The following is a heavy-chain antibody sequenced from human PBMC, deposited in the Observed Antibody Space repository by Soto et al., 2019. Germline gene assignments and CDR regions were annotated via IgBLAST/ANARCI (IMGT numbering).Heavy chain of an antibody. J-gene: IGHJ4*02. CDR1: GFTFDDYT. D-gene: IGHD1-26*01. Sequence: EVQLVESGGVVVQPGGSLRLSCAASGFTFDDYTMHWVRQAPGKGLEWVSLISWDGGSTYYADSVKGRFTISRDNSKNSLYLQMNGLRTEDTALYYCAKAPGPTTLLIFDYWGQGTLVTVSS. CDR3: AKAPGPTTLLIFDY. CDR2: ISWDGGST. V-gene: IGHV3-43*01.